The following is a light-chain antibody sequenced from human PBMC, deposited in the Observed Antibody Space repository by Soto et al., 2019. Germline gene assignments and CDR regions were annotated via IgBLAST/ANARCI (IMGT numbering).Light chain of an antibody. CDR1: QSISTY. CDR3: QQSYSTLRT. Sequence: DIQMTQSPSSLSASVGDRVIITCRASQSISTYLNWYQQKPGKAPKFLIYAASSLQSGVPSRFSGSGSGTDFTLTISSLQPEDFATYYCQQSYSTLRTFGQGTKVEIK. J-gene: IGKJ1*01. V-gene: IGKV1-39*01. CDR2: AAS.